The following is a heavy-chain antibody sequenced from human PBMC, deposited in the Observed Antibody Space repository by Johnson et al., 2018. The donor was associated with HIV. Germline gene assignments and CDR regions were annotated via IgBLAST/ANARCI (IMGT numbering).Heavy chain of an antibody. D-gene: IGHD3-3*01. Sequence: EVQLVESGGGVVRPGGSLRLSCAASGFTFDDYGMSWVRQAPGKGLEWVSGINWNGGSTGYAESVEGRFTISRANTKNSLYLQMNSLRPEDTAVYYCAKGSRARAVYDFWSGVPDAFDIWGQGTMVTVSS. CDR2: INWNGGST. CDR1: GFTFDDYG. V-gene: IGHV3-20*04. J-gene: IGHJ3*02. CDR3: AKGSRARAVYDFWSGVPDAFDI.